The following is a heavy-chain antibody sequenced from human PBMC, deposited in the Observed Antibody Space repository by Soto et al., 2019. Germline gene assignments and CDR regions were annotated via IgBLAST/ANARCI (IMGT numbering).Heavy chain of an antibody. CDR1: GFTFSSYS. CDR2: ISSSSSYI. D-gene: IGHD4-17*01. CDR3: ARDLLTTVTSYYYYGMDV. Sequence: PGGSLRLSCAASGFTFSSYSMNWVRQAPGKGLEWVSSISSSSSYIYYADSVKGRFTISRDNAKNSLYLQMNSLRAEDTAVYYRARDLLTTVTSYYYYGMDVWGQGTTVTVSS. V-gene: IGHV3-21*01. J-gene: IGHJ6*02.